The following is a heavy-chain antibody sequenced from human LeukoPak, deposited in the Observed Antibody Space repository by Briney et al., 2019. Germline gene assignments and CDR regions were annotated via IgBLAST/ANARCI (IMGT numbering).Heavy chain of an antibody. J-gene: IGHJ4*02. CDR3: ATRDYTSSKY. CDR2: INSDGSTT. D-gene: IGHD2-2*02. CDR1: GFPLSSYW. V-gene: IGHV3-74*01. Sequence: GGSLRLSCAASGFPLSSYWMHWVRQSPGKRLVWVSDINSDGSTTRYADSVQGRFTISRDNAKNTLYLQMNSLRADDTAVYYCATRDYTSSKYWGQGTLVTVAS.